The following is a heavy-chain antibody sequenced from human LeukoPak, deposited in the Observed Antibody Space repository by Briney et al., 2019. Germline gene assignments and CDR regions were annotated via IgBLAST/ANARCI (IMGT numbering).Heavy chain of an antibody. CDR2: IIPILGIA. Sequence: ASVKVSCKASGGTFSSYAISWVRQAPGQGLEWMGRIIPILGIANYAQKFQGRVTITTDESTSTAYMELSSLRSKDTAVYYCARDRVVVPGYNWFDPWGQGTLVTVSS. J-gene: IGHJ5*02. D-gene: IGHD2-2*01. CDR1: GGTFSSYA. V-gene: IGHV1-69*04. CDR3: ARDRVVVPGYNWFDP.